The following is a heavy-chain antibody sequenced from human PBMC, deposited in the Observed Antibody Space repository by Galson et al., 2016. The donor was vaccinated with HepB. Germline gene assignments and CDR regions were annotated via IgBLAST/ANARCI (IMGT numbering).Heavy chain of an antibody. CDR2: IYPGDSET. CDR1: GYSFSSYW. CDR3: GRRGEGYSLFDY. V-gene: IGHV5-51*01. Sequence: QSGAEVKKPGESLKISCTGSGYSFSSYWIGWVRQMPGEGPEWMGIIYPGDSETRYSPSFQGQVTISADKSITTAYLQWRFLMASDTAFYYCGRRGEGYSLFDYWGQGTLVTVSS. D-gene: IGHD5-24*01. J-gene: IGHJ4*02.